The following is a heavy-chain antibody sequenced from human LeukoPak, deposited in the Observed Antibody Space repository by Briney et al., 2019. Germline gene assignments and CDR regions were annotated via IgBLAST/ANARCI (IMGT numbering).Heavy chain of an antibody. V-gene: IGHV4-34*01. J-gene: IGHJ3*02. CDR1: GGSFSGYY. Sequence: PSETLSLTCAVYGGSFSGYYWSWIRQPPGKGLEWIGEINHSGSTNYNPSLKSRVTISVDKSKNQFSLKLSSVTAADTAVYYCARVGGDYGAFDIWGQGTMVTVSS. CDR3: ARVGGDYGAFDI. CDR2: INHSGST. D-gene: IGHD4-17*01.